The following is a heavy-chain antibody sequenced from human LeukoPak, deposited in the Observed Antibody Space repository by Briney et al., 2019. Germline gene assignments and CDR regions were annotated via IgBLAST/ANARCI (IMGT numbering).Heavy chain of an antibody. CDR1: GFTFSSYA. J-gene: IGHJ4*02. CDR2: ISYDGSNK. V-gene: IGHV3-30-3*01. D-gene: IGHD6-13*01. Sequence: GRSLRLSCAASGFTFSSYAMHWVRQAPGKGLEWVAVISYDGSNKYYADSVKGRFTISRDNSKNTLYLQMNSLRAEDTAVYYCARSGAAAETDYWGQGTLVTVSS. CDR3: ARSGAAAETDY.